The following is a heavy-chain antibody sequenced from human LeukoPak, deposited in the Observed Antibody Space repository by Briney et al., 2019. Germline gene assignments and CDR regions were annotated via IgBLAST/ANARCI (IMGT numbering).Heavy chain of an antibody. J-gene: IGHJ1*01. D-gene: IGHD5-12*01. Sequence: SETLSLTCSVSGNSLTTDYYWGWIRQPPGKGPEWIGSMHHSGTTRYNPSLKSRVTISVDTSKNQFSLNLSSVTAADTAVYYCAVYFSGYTHFQCWGQGTLVTVSS. CDR1: GNSLTTDYY. V-gene: IGHV4-38-2*02. CDR3: AVYFSGYTHFQC. CDR2: MHHSGTT.